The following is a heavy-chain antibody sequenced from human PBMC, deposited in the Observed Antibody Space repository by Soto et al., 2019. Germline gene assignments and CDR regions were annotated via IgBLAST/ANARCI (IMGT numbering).Heavy chain of an antibody. Sequence: QVQLVQSGAEVKKPGASVKVSFKASGYTLTRYGVSWVRQAPGQRLEWMGWISAYNGNTNYAQKLQGRVTMTTDTSTSTAYMELRSLRSDDTAVYYCASYYGDEGAFDIWGQGTMVTVSS. CDR1: GYTLTRYG. V-gene: IGHV1-18*01. J-gene: IGHJ3*02. CDR3: ASYYGDEGAFDI. D-gene: IGHD4-17*01. CDR2: ISAYNGNT.